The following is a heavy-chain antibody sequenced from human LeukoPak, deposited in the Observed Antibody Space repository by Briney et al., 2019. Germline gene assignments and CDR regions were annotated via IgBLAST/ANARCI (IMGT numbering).Heavy chain of an antibody. CDR1: GGSISSYY. Sequence: SETLSLTCTVSGGSISSYYWSWIRQPPGKGLEWIGYIYYSGSTNYNPSLQSRVTISVDTSKNQFSLKLSSVTAADTAVYYCAREESYYGMDVWGQGTTVTVSS. J-gene: IGHJ6*02. CDR2: IYYSGST. CDR3: AREESYYGMDV. V-gene: IGHV4-59*01.